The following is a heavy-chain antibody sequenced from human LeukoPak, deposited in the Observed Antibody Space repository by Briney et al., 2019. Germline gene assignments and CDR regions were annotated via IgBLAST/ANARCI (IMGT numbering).Heavy chain of an antibody. CDR1: GYSFTTYW. CDR2: IYPVVSDT. V-gene: IGHV5-51*01. CDR3: ARHWTYDY. Sequence: GGSLKISCYGSGYSFTTYWIGWVRQVPGKGLELMGIIYPVVSDTKYSPSLQRQVKLPVHKSISTAYLQWSSLSASDTAIYYCARHWTYDYWGQGTLVTVCS. J-gene: IGHJ4*02. D-gene: IGHD1-7*01.